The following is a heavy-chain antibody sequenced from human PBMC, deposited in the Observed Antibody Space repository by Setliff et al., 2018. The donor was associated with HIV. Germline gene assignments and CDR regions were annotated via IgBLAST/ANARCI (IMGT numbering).Heavy chain of an antibody. CDR2: INPNTGGT. Sequence: ASVKVSCKASEFTYSDYYIHWVRQAPGQGLECMGWINPNTGGTVYAQKFQGRVIMTRDTSARTAHMELASLTSDDTGVYYCVRDRSDWLRGDFYMDVWGSGTTVTVSS. J-gene: IGHJ6*03. CDR1: EFTYSDYY. CDR3: VRDRSDWLRGDFYMDV. V-gene: IGHV1-2*02. D-gene: IGHD6-19*01.